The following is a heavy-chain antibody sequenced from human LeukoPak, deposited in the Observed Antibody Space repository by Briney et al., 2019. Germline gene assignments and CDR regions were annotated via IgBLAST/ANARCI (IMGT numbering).Heavy chain of an antibody. CDR2: ISAYSGNT. CDR1: GYMFTSYA. CDR3: ARHPYYDSSGYYVY. V-gene: IGHV1-18*01. Sequence: ASVKVSXKASGYMFTSYAISWVRQAPGQGLEWMGWISAYSGNTNYAQRFQGRVTMTTDTSTSTAYMELRSLRSDDTAVYYCARHPYYDSSGYYVYWGQGTLDTVSS. D-gene: IGHD3-22*01. J-gene: IGHJ4*02.